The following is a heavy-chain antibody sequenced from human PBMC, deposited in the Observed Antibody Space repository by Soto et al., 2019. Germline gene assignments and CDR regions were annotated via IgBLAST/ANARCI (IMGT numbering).Heavy chain of an antibody. CDR3: ARDWNCGGDCPGAFDI. Sequence: ASVKVSCKASGYTFTSYYMHWVRQAPGQGLKWMGIINPSGGSTSYAQKFQGRVTMTRDTSTSTVYMELSSLRSEDTAVYYCARDWNCGGDCPGAFDIWGQGTMVTVSS. J-gene: IGHJ3*02. CDR2: INPSGGST. D-gene: IGHD2-21*02. V-gene: IGHV1-46*01. CDR1: GYTFTSYY.